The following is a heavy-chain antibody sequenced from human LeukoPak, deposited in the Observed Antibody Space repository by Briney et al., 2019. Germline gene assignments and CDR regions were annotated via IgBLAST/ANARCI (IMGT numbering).Heavy chain of an antibody. J-gene: IGHJ4*02. CDR3: AREEQHQRGRHFEY. CDR1: GYTFSGYY. CDR2: INSNSGT. V-gene: IGHV1-2*02. Sequence: VGSVTVSCKASGYTFSGYYIHWVRQGPGQGLEWMGWINSNSGTNYAPNFQSRVTITRDTSISTAYMELSRLRSDDTAVYYCAREEQHQRGRHFEYWGQGTLVTVSS. D-gene: IGHD6-13*01.